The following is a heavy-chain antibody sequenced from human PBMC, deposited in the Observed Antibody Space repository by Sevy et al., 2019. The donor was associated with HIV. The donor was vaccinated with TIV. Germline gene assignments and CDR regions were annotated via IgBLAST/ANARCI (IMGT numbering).Heavy chain of an antibody. D-gene: IGHD3-10*01. J-gene: IGHJ4*02. Sequence: ASVKVSCKTSGYTFNNYGISWVREAPGQGLEWMGWISVYGETNYAQKVQDRLTVTTDTSTATAYMELRSLRSDDTAVYDCARGLYFDFGAYWGQGTLVTVSS. CDR3: ARGLYFDFGAY. CDR2: ISVYGET. V-gene: IGHV1-18*01. CDR1: GYTFNNYG.